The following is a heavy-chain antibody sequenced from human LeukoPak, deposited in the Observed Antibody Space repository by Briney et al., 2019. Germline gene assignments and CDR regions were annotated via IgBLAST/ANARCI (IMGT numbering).Heavy chain of an antibody. Sequence: WETLSLTCTVSGYSISSGYCWGWLRQPPGKGLEWIGSIYHSGSTYYNPSLKSQVTISVDTSKNQFSLKLTSVTAADTAVYYCARHLRGDWTFDPWGQGTLVTVSS. CDR2: IYHSGST. CDR3: ARHLRGDWTFDP. CDR1: GYSISSGYC. D-gene: IGHD2-21*02. V-gene: IGHV4-38-2*02. J-gene: IGHJ5*02.